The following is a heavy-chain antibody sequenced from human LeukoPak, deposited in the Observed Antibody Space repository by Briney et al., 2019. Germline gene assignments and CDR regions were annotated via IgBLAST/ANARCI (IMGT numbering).Heavy chain of an antibody. V-gene: IGHV3-30*02. CDR2: IRYDGSNK. CDR3: AKDGKTRNWNYFQAKPVY. CDR1: GFTFSSYG. Sequence: PGGSLRLSCAASGFTFSSYGMHWVRQAPGKGLEWVAFIRYDGSNKYYADSVKGRFTISRDNSKNTLYLQMNSLRAEDTAVYYCAKDGKTRNWNYFQAKPVYWGQGTLVTVSS. J-gene: IGHJ4*02. D-gene: IGHD1-7*01.